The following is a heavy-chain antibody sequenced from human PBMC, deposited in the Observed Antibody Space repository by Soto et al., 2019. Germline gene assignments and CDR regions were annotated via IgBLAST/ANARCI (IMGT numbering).Heavy chain of an antibody. CDR2: IWYDGSNK. J-gene: IGHJ4*02. Sequence: QVQLVESGGGVVQPGKSLRLSCAASGFTFSTYGMHWVRQAPGKGLEWVAVIWYDGSNKYHGDSLKGRFNISRDKSKNTLYLQINNLRAEDTAVYYCGRDGALGDTAVVDSCGQGTLVTVSS. V-gene: IGHV3-33*01. D-gene: IGHD5-18*01. CDR3: GRDGALGDTAVVDS. CDR1: GFTFSTYG.